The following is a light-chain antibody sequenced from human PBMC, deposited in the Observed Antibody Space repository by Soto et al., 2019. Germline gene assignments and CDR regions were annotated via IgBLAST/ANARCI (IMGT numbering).Light chain of an antibody. CDR1: QTVSGYY. Sequence: EIVLTQSPGTVSLSPGERATLSCRASQTVSGYYLAWYQQKPGQAPRLLIYGSSRSATGIPGRFSGSGSGTDFTLTINGPEPEDFAVYSCEEYGNCPLNVGGGTKVVVK. V-gene: IGKV3-20*01. CDR2: GSS. J-gene: IGKJ4*01. CDR3: EEYGNCPLN.